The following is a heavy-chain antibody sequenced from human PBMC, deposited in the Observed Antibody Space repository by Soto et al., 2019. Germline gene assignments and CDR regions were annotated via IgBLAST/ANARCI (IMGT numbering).Heavy chain of an antibody. V-gene: IGHV3-53*01. J-gene: IGHJ4*02. D-gene: IGHD4-4*01. CDR3: ARVTTTLVDHFDY. CDR2: IYSGGGT. CDR1: GFSVRGSY. Sequence: GVLSLSCAASGFSVRGSYMYWVRQAPGKGLEWVSVIYSGGGTDYAASVKGRFTISSDNSKNMLYLQMNSLRAEDTAMYYCARVTTTLVDHFDYWGQGTPVTVSS.